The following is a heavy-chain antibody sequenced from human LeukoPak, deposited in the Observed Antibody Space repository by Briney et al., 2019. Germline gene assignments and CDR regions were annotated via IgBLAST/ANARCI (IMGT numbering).Heavy chain of an antibody. J-gene: IGHJ4*02. CDR3: AKAATSVAPRGYFEN. CDR1: GFTFSAYG. CDR2: LSYDGTNK. Sequence: GGSLRLSCAASGFTFSAYGMHWVRQAPGKGLDWVAVLSYDGTNKYYADSVKGRLTISRDNSKNTLYLQMDGLRTEDTAVYYCAKAATSVAPRGYFENWGQGTLLTVSS. D-gene: IGHD1-14*01. V-gene: IGHV3-30*18.